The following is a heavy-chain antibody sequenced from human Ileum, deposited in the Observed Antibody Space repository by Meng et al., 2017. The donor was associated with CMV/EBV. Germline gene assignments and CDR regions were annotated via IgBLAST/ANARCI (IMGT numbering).Heavy chain of an antibody. CDR3: ARGDGSVGATPFDY. J-gene: IGHJ4*02. CDR1: GGSFSGYS. D-gene: IGHD1-26*01. V-gene: IGHV4-34*01. CDR2: INHSGST. Sequence: AYGGSFSGYSWSWIRQPPGKGLEWIGEINHSGSTNYNPSLKSRVTISVDTSKNQFSLKLSSVTAADTAVYYCARGDGSVGATPFDYWGQGTLVTVSS.